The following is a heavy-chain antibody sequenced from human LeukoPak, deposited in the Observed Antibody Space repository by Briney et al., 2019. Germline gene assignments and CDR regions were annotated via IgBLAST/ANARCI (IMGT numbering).Heavy chain of an antibody. D-gene: IGHD1-26*01. Sequence: ASVKVSCKVSGYTLTELSMHWVRQAPGKGLGWMGGFDPEDGETIYAQKFQGRVTMTEDTSTDTAYMELSSLRSEDTAVYYCATVGGSYYYFDYWGQGTLVTVSS. CDR2: FDPEDGET. CDR3: ATVGGSYYYFDY. V-gene: IGHV1-24*01. CDR1: GYTLTELS. J-gene: IGHJ4*02.